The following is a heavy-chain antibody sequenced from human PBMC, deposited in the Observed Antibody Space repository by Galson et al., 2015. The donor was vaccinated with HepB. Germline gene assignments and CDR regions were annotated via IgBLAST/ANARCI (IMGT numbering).Heavy chain of an antibody. J-gene: IGHJ4*02. CDR3: ARDRVYYTDTSGQGGLEY. Sequence: LRLSCAASGFTFSGFAMHWVRQAPGKGLEWVAIILYDGRNKYYADSVKGRFTISRDNSKNMLYLQMNSLRPEDTALYYCARDRVYYTDTSGQGGLEYWGLGTLVTVSS. CDR2: ILYDGRNK. D-gene: IGHD3-22*01. CDR1: GFTFSGFA. V-gene: IGHV3-30*04.